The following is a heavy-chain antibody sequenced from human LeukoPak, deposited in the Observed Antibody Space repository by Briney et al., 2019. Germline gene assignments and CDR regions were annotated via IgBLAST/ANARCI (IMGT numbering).Heavy chain of an antibody. CDR1: GFTFSDHY. CDR3: ATVEGNYGH. CDR2: ARNEPKGYTT. V-gene: IGHV3-72*01. J-gene: IGHJ1*01. D-gene: IGHD1-7*01. Sequence: GGSLRLSCEVFGFTFSDHYMDWVRQAPGKGLEWVGRARNEPKGYTTVYAASVKGRFTISRDDSKDSLYLQMNSLKTDDTAVYYCATVEGNYGHWGQGTLVTVSS.